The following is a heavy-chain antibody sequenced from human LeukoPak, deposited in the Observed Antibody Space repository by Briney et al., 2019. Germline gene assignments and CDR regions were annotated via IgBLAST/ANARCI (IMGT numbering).Heavy chain of an antibody. J-gene: IGHJ4*02. CDR3: ARGRYTVTTLYYFDY. CDR2: IWYDGSNK. D-gene: IGHD4-17*01. Sequence: GGSLRLSCAASGFTFSSYGMQWVRQAPGKGLEWVAIIWYDGSNKYNADSVKGRFTISRDNSKNTLYLQMDSLRAEDTAVYYCARGRYTVTTLYYFDYWGQGTLVTVSS. V-gene: IGHV3-33*01. CDR1: GFTFSSYG.